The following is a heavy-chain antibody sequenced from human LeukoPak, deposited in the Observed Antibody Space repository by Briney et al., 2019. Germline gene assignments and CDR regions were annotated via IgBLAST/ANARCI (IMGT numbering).Heavy chain of an antibody. D-gene: IGHD3-10*01. Sequence: ASVEVSCKASGYTFTSYGINWLRQAPGQGLEWMGWISAYKGNTNYAQKFQGRVTMTTDTSTSTAYMELRSLRSDDTAVYYCARANMVRGVGSFFDRNWFDPWGQGTLVTVSS. V-gene: IGHV1-18*01. CDR2: ISAYKGNT. CDR3: ARANMVRGVGSFFDRNWFDP. J-gene: IGHJ5*02. CDR1: GYTFTSYG.